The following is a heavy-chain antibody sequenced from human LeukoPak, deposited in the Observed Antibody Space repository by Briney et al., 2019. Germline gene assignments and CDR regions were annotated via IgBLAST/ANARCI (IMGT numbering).Heavy chain of an antibody. Sequence: SGGSLRLSCAASGFTFSSCGMHWVRQAPGKGLEWVAFIRYDINTKSYAESVRGRFTISRDNSKNTLYLQMNSLRAEDTAVYYCARTYSSSWYPYYFDYWGQGTLVTVSS. CDR3: ARTYSSSWYPYYFDY. CDR1: GFTFSSCG. V-gene: IGHV3-30*02. D-gene: IGHD6-13*01. CDR2: IRYDINTK. J-gene: IGHJ4*02.